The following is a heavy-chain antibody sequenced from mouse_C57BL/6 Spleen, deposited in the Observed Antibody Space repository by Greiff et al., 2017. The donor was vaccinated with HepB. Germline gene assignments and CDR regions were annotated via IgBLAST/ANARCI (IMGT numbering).Heavy chain of an antibody. D-gene: IGHD2-4*01. CDR2: ISSGGSYT. J-gene: IGHJ4*01. CDR1: GFTFSSYG. V-gene: IGHV5-6*01. Sequence: DVHLVESGGDLVKPGGSLKLSCAASGFTFSSYGMSWVRQTPDKRLEWVATISSGGSYTYYPDSVKGRFTISRDNAKNTLYLQMSSLKSEDTAMYYCARLGINYAMDYWGQGTSVTVSS. CDR3: ARLGINYAMDY.